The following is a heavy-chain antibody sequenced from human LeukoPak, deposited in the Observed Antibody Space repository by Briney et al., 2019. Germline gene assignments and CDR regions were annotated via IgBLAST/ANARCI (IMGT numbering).Heavy chain of an antibody. CDR2: MNPNSGNT. Sequence: ASVKVSCKASGYTFTSYDINWVRQATGQGLEWMGWMNPNSGNTGYAQKFQGRVTMTRDTSISTAYMDLSGLRSDDTAVYYCARDIAPPGQWLLDYWGQGTLVTVSS. CDR1: GYTFTSYD. D-gene: IGHD6-19*01. V-gene: IGHV1-8*02. CDR3: ARDIAPPGQWLLDY. J-gene: IGHJ4*02.